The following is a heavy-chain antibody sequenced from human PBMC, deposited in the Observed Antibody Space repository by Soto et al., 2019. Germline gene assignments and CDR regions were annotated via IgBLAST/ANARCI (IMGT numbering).Heavy chain of an antibody. V-gene: IGHV5-51*01. CDR1: GYSFTSYW. Sequence: GESLKISCKGSGYSFTSYWIGWVRQMPGKGLEWMGIIYPGDSDTRYSPSFQGQVTISADKSISTAYLQWSSLKASDTAMYYCARLSGCSSTSCYTHMDVWGQGTTVTVSS. CDR2: IYPGDSDT. J-gene: IGHJ6*02. D-gene: IGHD2-2*02. CDR3: ARLSGCSSTSCYTHMDV.